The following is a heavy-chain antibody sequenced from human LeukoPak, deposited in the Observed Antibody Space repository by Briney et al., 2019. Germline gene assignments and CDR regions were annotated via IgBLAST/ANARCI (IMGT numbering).Heavy chain of an antibody. CDR1: GFTVSSNY. D-gene: IGHD5-18*01. Sequence: GGSLRLSCAASGFTVSSNYMNWVRQAPGKGLEWVSVIYSGGSTYYADSVKGRFTISRDNSKNTLYLRMNSLRAEDTAIYYCAKGAGGFSYYNWFDPWGQGTLVTVSS. CDR3: AKGAGGFSYYNWFDP. V-gene: IGHV3-53*01. J-gene: IGHJ5*02. CDR2: IYSGGST.